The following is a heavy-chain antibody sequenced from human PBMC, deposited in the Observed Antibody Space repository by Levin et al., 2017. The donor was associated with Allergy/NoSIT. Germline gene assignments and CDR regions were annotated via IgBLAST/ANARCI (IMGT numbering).Heavy chain of an antibody. CDR2: IYYSGST. D-gene: IGHD2-2*01. CDR1: GGSTSSYY. J-gene: IGHJ6*03. V-gene: IGHV4-59*01. Sequence: SETLSLTCTVSGGSTSSYYWSWIRQPPGKGLEWIGYIYYSGSTKYNPSLKSRVTMSVDTSKKQFSLNLNSVTAADTAVYYCARGYCTSSSCYAGDFHMDVWGKGTTVTVSS. CDR3: ARGYCTSSSCYAGDFHMDV.